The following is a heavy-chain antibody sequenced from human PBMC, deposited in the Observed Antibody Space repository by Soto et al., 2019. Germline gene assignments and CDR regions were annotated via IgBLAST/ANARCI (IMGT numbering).Heavy chain of an antibody. Sequence: GGSLRLSCAASGFTFSSYAMHWVRQAPGKGLEWVAVISYDGSNKYYADSVKGRYTISRDNSKNTLYLQMNSLRAEDTAVYYCARDRLEGFLVVITSDAFDIWGQGTMVTVSS. CDR2: ISYDGSNK. V-gene: IGHV3-30-3*01. D-gene: IGHD3-22*01. J-gene: IGHJ3*02. CDR3: ARDRLEGFLVVITSDAFDI. CDR1: GFTFSSYA.